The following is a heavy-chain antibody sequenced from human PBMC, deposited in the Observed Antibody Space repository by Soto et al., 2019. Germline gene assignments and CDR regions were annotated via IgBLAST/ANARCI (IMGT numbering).Heavy chain of an antibody. Sequence: QVQLVESGGGVVQPGRSLRLSCAASGFMFSNHGMHWVRQAPGKGLEWVAVIWSDGNNRYYAASVKGRFTISRDNSKNTVFLQMNSLRAEDTAVYYCVRGDTWTDEASDYWGQGTLVTGSS. J-gene: IGHJ4*02. CDR3: VRGDTWTDEASDY. CDR1: GFMFSNHG. V-gene: IGHV3-33*01. CDR2: IWSDGNNR. D-gene: IGHD1-1*01.